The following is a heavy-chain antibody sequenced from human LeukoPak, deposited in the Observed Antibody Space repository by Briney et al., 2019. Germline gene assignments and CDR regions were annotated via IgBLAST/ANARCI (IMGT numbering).Heavy chain of an antibody. J-gene: IGHJ4*02. CDR2: IYTSGST. CDR3: ARDRYYYDSSGYYYLFDY. V-gene: IGHV4-4*07. D-gene: IGHD3-22*01. Sequence: PSETLSLTCTVSGGSISSYYWSWIRQPAGKGLEWIGRIYTSGSTNYNPSLKSRVTMSVDTSKNQFSLKLSSVTAADTAVYYCARDRYYYDSSGYYYLFDYCGQGTLVTVSS. CDR1: GGSISSYY.